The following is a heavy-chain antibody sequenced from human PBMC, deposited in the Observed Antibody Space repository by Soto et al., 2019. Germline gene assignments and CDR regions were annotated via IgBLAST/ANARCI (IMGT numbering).Heavy chain of an antibody. D-gene: IGHD5-18*01. V-gene: IGHV4-61*01. CDR3: ARAGGYSYGYWGYYFDY. CDR2: IYYSGST. CDR1: GGSVSSGSYY. Sequence: QVQLQESGPGLVKPSETLSLTCTVSGGSVSSGSYYWSWIRQPPGKGLEWIGYIYYSGSTNYNPSLMSRVTISVDTSKDQFSLKLSSVTAADTAVYYCARAGGYSYGYWGYYFDYWGQGTLVTVSS. J-gene: IGHJ4*02.